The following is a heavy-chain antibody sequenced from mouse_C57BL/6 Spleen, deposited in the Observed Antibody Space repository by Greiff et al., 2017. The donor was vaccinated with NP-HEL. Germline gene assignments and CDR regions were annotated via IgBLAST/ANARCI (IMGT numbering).Heavy chain of an antibody. V-gene: IGHV1-64*01. Sequence: VQLQQPGAELVKPGASVKLSCKASGYTFTSYWMHWVKQRPGQGLEWIGMIHPNSGSTNYNEKFKSKATLTVDKSSSTAYMQRSSLTSEDSAVYYGARREDGKVYFDYWGQGTTLTVSS. CDR3: ARREDGKVYFDY. J-gene: IGHJ2*01. CDR2: IHPNSGST. CDR1: GYTFTSYW.